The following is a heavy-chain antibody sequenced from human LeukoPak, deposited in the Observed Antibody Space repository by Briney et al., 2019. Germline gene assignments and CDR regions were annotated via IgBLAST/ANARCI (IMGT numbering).Heavy chain of an antibody. CDR3: ARGPNRIAAADDWYFDL. CDR2: IYYSGST. D-gene: IGHD6-13*01. J-gene: IGHJ2*01. CDR1: GGSISSYY. V-gene: IGHV4-59*01. Sequence: SSETLSLTCTVSGGSISSYYWSWIRQPPGKGLEWIGYIYYSGSTNYNPSLKSRVTISADTSKNQFSLKLSSVTAADTAVYYCARGPNRIAAADDWYFDLWGRGTLVTVSS.